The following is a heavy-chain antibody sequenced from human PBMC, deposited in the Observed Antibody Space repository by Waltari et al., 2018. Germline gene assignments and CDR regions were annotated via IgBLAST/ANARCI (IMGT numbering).Heavy chain of an antibody. V-gene: IGHV1-69*10. D-gene: IGHD4-17*01. CDR3: ASTRAHYGDYPPNAPIYYMDV. Sequence: QVQLVQSGAEVKKPGSSVKVSCTASGGTFSSYAISWVRQAPGQGLEWMGGIIPILGIANYAQKFQGRVTITADKSTSTAYMELSSLRSEDTAVYYCASTRAHYGDYPPNAPIYYMDVWGKGTTVTVSS. J-gene: IGHJ6*03. CDR1: GGTFSSYA. CDR2: IIPILGIA.